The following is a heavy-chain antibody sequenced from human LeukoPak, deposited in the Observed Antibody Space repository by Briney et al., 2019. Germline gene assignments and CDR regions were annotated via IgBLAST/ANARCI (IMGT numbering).Heavy chain of an antibody. CDR3: ARWSPARGYSGYAYDY. Sequence: GGSLRLSCAASGFTFSSYAMSWVRQAPGKGLEWVSSISSSSSYIYYADSVKGRFTISRDNAKNSLYLQMNSLRAEDTAVYYCARWSPARGYSGYAYDYWGQGTLVTVSS. J-gene: IGHJ4*02. D-gene: IGHD5-12*01. CDR2: ISSSSSYI. CDR1: GFTFSSYA. V-gene: IGHV3-21*01.